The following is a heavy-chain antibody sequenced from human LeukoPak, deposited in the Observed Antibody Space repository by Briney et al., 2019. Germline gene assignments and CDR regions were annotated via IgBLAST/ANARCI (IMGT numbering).Heavy chain of an antibody. J-gene: IGHJ4*02. Sequence: ASVKVSCKASGYTFTSYGISWVRQAPGQGLEWMGWISAYNGNTNYAQKLQGRVTMTTDTSTSTAYMELRSLRSDDTAVYYCARAPLLHYYDSSGYYGYWGQGTLVTVSS. V-gene: IGHV1-18*01. CDR3: ARAPLLHYYDSSGYYGY. D-gene: IGHD3-22*01. CDR2: ISAYNGNT. CDR1: GYTFTSYG.